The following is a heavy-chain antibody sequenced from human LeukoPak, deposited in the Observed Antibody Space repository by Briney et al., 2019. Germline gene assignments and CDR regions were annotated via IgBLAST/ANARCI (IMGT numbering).Heavy chain of an antibody. CDR3: ARGGYYGSGRYYFDS. Sequence: GGSLRLSCAASGFTFRSYEMNWVRQAPGKGLEWVSYISSSGSTKYYADSVKGRFTISRDNAKNTLHLQMNSLRAEDTAVYYCARGGYYGSGRYYFDSWGQGTLVTVSS. V-gene: IGHV3-48*03. CDR1: GFTFRSYE. D-gene: IGHD3-3*01. CDR2: ISSSGSTK. J-gene: IGHJ4*02.